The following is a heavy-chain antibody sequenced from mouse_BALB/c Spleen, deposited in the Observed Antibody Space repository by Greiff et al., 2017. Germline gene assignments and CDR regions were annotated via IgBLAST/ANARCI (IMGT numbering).Heavy chain of an antibody. D-gene: IGHD1-1*01. CDR1: GYTFTSYY. Sequence: QVQLQQSGAELVKPGASVKLSCKASGYTFTSYYMYWVKQRPGQGLEWIGEINPSNGGTNFNEKFKSKATLTVDKSSSTAYMQLSSLTSEDSAVYYCTRSLLRKPFAYWGQGTLVTVSA. J-gene: IGHJ3*01. CDR2: INPSNGGT. V-gene: IGHV1S81*02. CDR3: TRSLLRKPFAY.